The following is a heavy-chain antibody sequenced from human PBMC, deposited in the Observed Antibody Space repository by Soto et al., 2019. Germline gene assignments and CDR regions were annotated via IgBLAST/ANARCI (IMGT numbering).Heavy chain of an antibody. CDR3: AKGGFCSGGSCYRPRSDYYYGMDV. V-gene: IGHV3-23*01. D-gene: IGHD2-15*01. Sequence: GGSLRLSCAASGFTFSSYAMSWVRQAPGKGLEWVSAISGSGGSTYYADSVKGRFTISRDNSKNTLYLQMNSLRAADTAVYYCAKGGFCSGGSCYRPRSDYYYGMDVWGQGTTVTVSS. J-gene: IGHJ6*02. CDR2: ISGSGGST. CDR1: GFTFSSYA.